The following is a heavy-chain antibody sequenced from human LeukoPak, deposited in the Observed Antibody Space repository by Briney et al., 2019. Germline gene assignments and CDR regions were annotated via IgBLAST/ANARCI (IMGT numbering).Heavy chain of an antibody. CDR1: GGSISSGGYY. V-gene: IGHV4-31*03. Sequence: SETLSLTCTVSGGSISSGGYYWSWIRQHPGKGLEWIGYIYYSGSTYYNPSLKSRVTISVDTSKNQFSLKLSSVTAADTAVYYCARLDYYDSSGGDYWGQGTLVTVSS. J-gene: IGHJ4*02. D-gene: IGHD3-22*01. CDR3: ARLDYYDSSGGDY. CDR2: IYYSGST.